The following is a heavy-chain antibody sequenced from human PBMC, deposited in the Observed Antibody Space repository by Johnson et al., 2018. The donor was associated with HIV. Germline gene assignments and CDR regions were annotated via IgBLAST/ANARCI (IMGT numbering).Heavy chain of an antibody. CDR1: GFTFSSFA. J-gene: IGHJ3*02. CDR2: ISYDGSNK. Sequence: QVQLVESGGGVVQPGRSLRLSCAASGFTFSSFAMHWVRQAPGKGLEWVAVISYDGSNKYYVDSVKGRFTISRDNAKNSLYLQMNSLRAEDTALYYCARAPGGSPRAAFDIWGQRTMVTVSS. D-gene: IGHD2-15*01. V-gene: IGHV3-30*03. CDR3: ARAPGGSPRAAFDI.